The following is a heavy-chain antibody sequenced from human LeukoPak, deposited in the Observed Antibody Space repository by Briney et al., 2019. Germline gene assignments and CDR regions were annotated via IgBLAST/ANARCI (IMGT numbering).Heavy chain of an antibody. CDR3: ARVESGYWYFDL. V-gene: IGHV3-30-3*01. CDR1: GFTFSSYA. D-gene: IGHD6-25*01. CDR2: ISYDGSNK. Sequence: GGSLRLSCAASGFTFSSYAMHWVRQAPGKGLEWVAVISYDGSNKYYADSVKGRFTTSRDNAKNTVYLEMNSLRAEDTAVYYCARVESGYWYFDLWGRGTLVTVSS. J-gene: IGHJ2*01.